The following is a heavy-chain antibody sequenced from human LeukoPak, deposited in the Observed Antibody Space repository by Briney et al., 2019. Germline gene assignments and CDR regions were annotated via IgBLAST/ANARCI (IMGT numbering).Heavy chain of an antibody. CDR3: ARMRRIAARTFDY. CDR1: GGSFSGYY. V-gene: IGHV4-34*01. CDR2: INHSGST. Sequence: SETLSLTCAVYGGSFSGYYWSWIRQPPGKGLEWIGEINHSGSTNYNPSLKSRVTISVDTPKNQFSLKLSSVTAADTAVYYCARMRRIAARTFDYWGQGTLVTVSS. D-gene: IGHD6-6*01. J-gene: IGHJ4*02.